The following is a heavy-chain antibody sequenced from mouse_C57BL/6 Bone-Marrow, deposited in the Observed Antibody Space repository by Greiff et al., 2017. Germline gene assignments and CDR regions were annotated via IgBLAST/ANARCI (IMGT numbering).Heavy chain of an antibody. CDR2: ISRGSSTI. Sequence: EVMLVESGGGLVKPGGSLKLSCAASGFTFSDYGMHWVRQAPEKGLEWVAYISRGSSTIYYADTVKGRFTISRDNAKNTLFLQMTSLSSEDTAMYYCARRYDYDKMAWFAYWGQGTMVTVSA. CDR3: ARRYDYDKMAWFAY. V-gene: IGHV5-17*01. CDR1: GFTFSDYG. D-gene: IGHD2-4*01. J-gene: IGHJ3*01.